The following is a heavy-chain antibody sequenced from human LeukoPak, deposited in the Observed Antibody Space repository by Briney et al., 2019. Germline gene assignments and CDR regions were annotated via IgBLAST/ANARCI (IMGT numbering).Heavy chain of an antibody. Sequence: ASVKVSCKASGYTFTGYYMHWVRQAPGQGLEWMGWINPNSGGTNYAQKFQGRVTMTRDTSISTAYMELSSLRSEDTAVYYCAREDSSGYYAWFDPWGQGTLVTVSS. J-gene: IGHJ5*02. CDR2: INPNSGGT. D-gene: IGHD3-22*01. CDR3: AREDSSGYYAWFDP. V-gene: IGHV1-2*02. CDR1: GYTFTGYY.